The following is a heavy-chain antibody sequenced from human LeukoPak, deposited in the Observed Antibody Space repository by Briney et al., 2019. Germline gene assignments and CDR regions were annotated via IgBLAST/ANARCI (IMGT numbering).Heavy chain of an antibody. CDR2: IWYDGSNK. CDR1: GFTFSSYG. Sequence: PGRSLRLSCAASGFTFSSYGMHWVRQAPGKGLEWVAVIWYDGSNKYYADSVKGRFTISRDNSKNTLYLQMNSLRAEDTAVYYSARDYLDWYFDLWGRGTLVTVSS. J-gene: IGHJ2*01. V-gene: IGHV3-33*01. CDR3: ARDYLDWYFDL.